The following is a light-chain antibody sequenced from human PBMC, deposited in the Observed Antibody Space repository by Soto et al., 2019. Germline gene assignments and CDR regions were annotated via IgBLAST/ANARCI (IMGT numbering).Light chain of an antibody. CDR2: DVI. CDR3: SSYTSSGTYVV. CDR1: SSDVGGYNY. V-gene: IGLV2-14*03. Sequence: QSALTQAASVSGSPGQSITISCTGTSSDVGGYNYVSWYQQHPGKAPKLMIYDVINRPSGVSNRFSGSKSGNSASLTISGPQAEDEADYYCSSYTSSGTYVVFGGGTKVTVL. J-gene: IGLJ2*01.